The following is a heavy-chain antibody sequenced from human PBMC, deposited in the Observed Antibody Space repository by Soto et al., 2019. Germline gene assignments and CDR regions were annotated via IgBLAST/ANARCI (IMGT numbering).Heavy chain of an antibody. CDR1: GYTFTSYY. CDR2: INPSGGST. J-gene: IGHJ3*02. Sequence: GASVKVSCKASGYTFTSYYMHWVRQAPGQGLEWMGIINPSGGSTSYAQKLQGRVTMTRDTSTSTVYMELSSLRSEDTAVYYCARDLMGCSGGSCYSGAFDIWGQGTMVTVSS. CDR3: ARDLMGCSGGSCYSGAFDI. D-gene: IGHD2-15*01. V-gene: IGHV1-46*03.